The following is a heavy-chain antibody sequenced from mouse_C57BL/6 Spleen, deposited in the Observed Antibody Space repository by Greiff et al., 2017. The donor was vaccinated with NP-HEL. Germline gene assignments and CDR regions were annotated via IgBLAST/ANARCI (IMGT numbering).Heavy chain of an antibody. CDR3: AREGDYD. CDR2: INPSTGGT. CDR1: GYSFTGYY. J-gene: IGHJ3*01. D-gene: IGHD1-1*01. V-gene: IGHV1-42*01. Sequence: VQLQQSGPELVKPGASVKISCKASGYSFTGYYMNWVKQSPEKSLEWIGEINPSTGGTTYNQKFKAKATLTVDKSSSTAYMQLKSLTSVDSAVYYCAREGDYDWGKGTLVTVSA.